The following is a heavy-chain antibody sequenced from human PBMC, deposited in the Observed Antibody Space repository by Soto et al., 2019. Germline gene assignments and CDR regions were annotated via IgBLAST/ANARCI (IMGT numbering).Heavy chain of an antibody. V-gene: IGHV3-23*01. CDR1: GFTFGSYA. J-gene: IGHJ6*03. Sequence: EVQLLESGGGLVQPGGSLRLSCVVSGFTFGSYAMSWVRQAPEKGPEWVAILGGNGFTTYYADSVKGRFPISGDKSKSTLFLEMNLLRADDTGVYYCAKALRPSLNIFSYMDVWGRGTSVTVSS. CDR2: LGGNGFTT. D-gene: IGHD2-2*01. CDR3: AKALRPSLNIFSYMDV.